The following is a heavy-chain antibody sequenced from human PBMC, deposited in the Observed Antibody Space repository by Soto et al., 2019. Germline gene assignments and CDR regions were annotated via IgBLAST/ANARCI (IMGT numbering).Heavy chain of an antibody. CDR2: IKSETDGGTM. V-gene: IGHV3-15*01. CDR1: GFTFSQSW. J-gene: IGHJ4*02. D-gene: IGHD3-16*02. Sequence: VQLVESGGGLVKPGGSLRLSCAASGFTFSQSWMGWVRQAPGKGLEWVARIKSETDGGTMDYAAHVEGRFAISRDGSQKTLSLQLNSLQTEDTVVYYCSTYDYIWGSHRYRLAYWGPGTLVTVSS. CDR3: STYDYIWGSHRYRLAY.